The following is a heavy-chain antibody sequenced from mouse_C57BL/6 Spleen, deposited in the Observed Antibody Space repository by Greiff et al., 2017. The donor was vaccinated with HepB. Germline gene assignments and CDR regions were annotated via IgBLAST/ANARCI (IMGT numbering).Heavy chain of an antibody. CDR3: ARDRDVNPYYNAMYY. D-gene: IGHD3-3*01. J-gene: IGHJ4*01. CDR1: GFTFSSYA. V-gene: IGHV5-4*01. Sequence: EVKLMESGGGLVKPGGSLKLSCAASGFTFSSYAMSWVRQTPEKRLEWVATISDGGSYTYYPDNVKGRFTISRDNAKNNLYLQMSHLKSEDTAMYYCARDRDVNPYYNAMYYWGQGTSVTVSS. CDR2: ISDGGSYT.